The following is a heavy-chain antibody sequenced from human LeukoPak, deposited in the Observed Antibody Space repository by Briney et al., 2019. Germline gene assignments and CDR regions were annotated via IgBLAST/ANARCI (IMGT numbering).Heavy chain of an antibody. Sequence: SETLSLTCAVYGGSFSGYYWSWIRQPPGKGLEWIGEINHSGSTNYNPSLKSRVTISVDASKNQFSLKLSSVTAADTAVYYCARGGGLRYFDWLFRPFDYWGQGTLVTVSS. V-gene: IGHV4-34*01. CDR2: INHSGST. D-gene: IGHD3-9*01. J-gene: IGHJ4*02. CDR1: GGSFSGYY. CDR3: ARGGGLRYFDWLFRPFDY.